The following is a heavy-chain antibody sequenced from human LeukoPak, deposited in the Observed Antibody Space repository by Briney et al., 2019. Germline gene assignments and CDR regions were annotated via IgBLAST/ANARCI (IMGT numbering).Heavy chain of an antibody. CDR2: IYSGGST. J-gene: IGHJ4*02. CDR3: ARQYCSGGSCYLDYFDH. CDR1: GFTASSNY. Sequence: PGGSLRLSCAASGFTASSNYMSGVRQAPGKGLGWVSVIYSGGSTYYADSVKGRFTIPRHNSKNTLYLQMNSLRAEDTAVYYCARQYCSGGSCYLDYFDHWGQGTLVTVSS. D-gene: IGHD2-15*01. V-gene: IGHV3-53*04.